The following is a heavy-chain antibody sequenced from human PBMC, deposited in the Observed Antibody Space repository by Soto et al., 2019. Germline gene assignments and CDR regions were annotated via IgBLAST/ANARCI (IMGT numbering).Heavy chain of an antibody. J-gene: IGHJ4*02. CDR1: GGTFSSYA. D-gene: IGHD3-22*01. V-gene: IGHV1-69*13. CDR3: AAHYYDSSGYYYVYFDY. CDR2: IIPIFGTA. Sequence: ASVKVSCKASGGTFSSYAISWVRQAPGQGLEWMGGIIPIFGTANYAQKFQGRVTITADESTSTAYMELSSLRSEDTAVYYCAAHYYDSSGYYYVYFDYWGQGTLVTVSS.